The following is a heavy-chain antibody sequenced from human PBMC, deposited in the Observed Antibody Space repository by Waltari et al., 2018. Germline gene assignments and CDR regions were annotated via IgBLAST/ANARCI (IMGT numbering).Heavy chain of an antibody. D-gene: IGHD3-10*01. J-gene: IGHJ4*02. V-gene: IGHV1-69*05. CDR1: GGSCSRYA. CDR3: ARSVESMVQGGAFHY. CDR2: IIPIFGPA. Sequence: QVQLVQSGAAVKKPGSSVKGSCRASGGSCSRYAISWVRQAPGQGLEWMGGIIPIFGPANYAQKVQGRVTITTDESTSTAYMELSSLRSEDTAVYYCARSVESMVQGGAFHYWGQGTLVTVSS.